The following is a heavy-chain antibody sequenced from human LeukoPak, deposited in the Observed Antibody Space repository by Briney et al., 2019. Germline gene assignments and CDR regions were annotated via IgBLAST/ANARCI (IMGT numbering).Heavy chain of an antibody. D-gene: IGHD1-26*01. CDR3: VRDKVGCSFDY. CDR2: ITTSSNAV. CDR1: GFAFSTYA. V-gene: IGHV3-48*01. Sequence: GGSLRLSCAASGFAFSTYAMNWVRQAPGKGLEWVSFITTSSNAVYYADSVKGRFTVSRDSAENSLYLQMNSLRAEDTAVYYCVRDKVGCSFDYWGQGTLVTVSS. J-gene: IGHJ4*02.